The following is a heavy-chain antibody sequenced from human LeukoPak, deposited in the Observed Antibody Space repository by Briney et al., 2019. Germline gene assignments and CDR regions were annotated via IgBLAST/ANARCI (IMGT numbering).Heavy chain of an antibody. CDR3: ARHSPVAANLYYYYYGMDV. D-gene: IGHD6-19*01. CDR1: GYSFTSYW. V-gene: IGHV5-10-1*01. J-gene: IGHJ6*02. CDR2: IDLSDSYT. Sequence: AGESLKISCKGSGYSFTSYWISWVRQMPGKGLEWMGRIDLSDSYTNYSPSFQGHVTISADKSISTAYLQWSSLKASDTAMYYCARHSPVAANLYYYYYGMDVWGQGTTVTVSS.